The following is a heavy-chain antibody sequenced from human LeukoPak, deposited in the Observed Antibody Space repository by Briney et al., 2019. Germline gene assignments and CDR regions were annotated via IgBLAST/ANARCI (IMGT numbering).Heavy chain of an antibody. CDR3: ATGGRSGVAFES. J-gene: IGHJ4*02. D-gene: IGHD2-15*01. Sequence: PSETLSLTCTVSGGSIMVAAYSWSWIRQPPGKGLEWIGYIYYSGRSYYNPSLKSRVTISLDRSKNQFSLRLSSVTAADTAVYYCATGGRSGVAFESWGQGTLVTVSS. CDR2: IYYSGRS. V-gene: IGHV4-30-2*01. CDR1: GGSIMVAAYS.